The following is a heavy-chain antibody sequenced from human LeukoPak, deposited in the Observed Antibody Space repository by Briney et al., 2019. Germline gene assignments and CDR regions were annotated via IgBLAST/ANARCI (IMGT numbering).Heavy chain of an antibody. D-gene: IGHD6-19*01. CDR2: IIPIFGTA. V-gene: IGHV1-69*05. J-gene: IGHJ4*02. CDR3: GRGEYIAGAGTWGGVDY. CDR1: GGTFSSYA. Sequence: SSVKVSCKASGGTFSSYAISWVRQAPGQGLEWMGGIIPIFGTANYAQKFQGRVTITTDESTSTAYMELSSLRSEDTAVYYCGRGEYIAGAGTWGGVDYWGQGTLVTVSS.